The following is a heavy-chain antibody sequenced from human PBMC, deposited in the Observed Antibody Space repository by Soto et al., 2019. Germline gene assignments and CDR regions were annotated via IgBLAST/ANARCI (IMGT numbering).Heavy chain of an antibody. D-gene: IGHD4-4*01. CDR1: GDNISIHE. CDR2: IIPISGTA. J-gene: IGHJ4*02. Sequence: QVQLVQSGAEVKKPGSSVRVTCKASGDNISIHEFSWVRQAPGQGLEWMGVIIPISGTAEYAQKFQGRVTITADRSTSTVYMEVSSLRIEDTVFFYCARKRGDYSNALFFFDSWGQGTLVTVSS. CDR3: ARKRGDYSNALFFFDS. V-gene: IGHV1-69*06.